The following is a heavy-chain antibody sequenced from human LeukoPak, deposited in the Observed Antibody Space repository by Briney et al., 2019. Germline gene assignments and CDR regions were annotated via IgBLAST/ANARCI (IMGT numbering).Heavy chain of an antibody. J-gene: IGHJ4*02. CDR2: INQGGSDK. Sequence: GGSLRLSCAASGFTLSGHWMSWVRQAPGKGLEWVANINQGGSDKYYVDSVKGRFTISRDNANNLLYLQMNSLRGEDTAVYYCTRDRSRAEDDWGQGTLVTVSS. V-gene: IGHV3-7*01. CDR1: GFTLSGHW. D-gene: IGHD1-14*01. CDR3: TRDRSRAEDD.